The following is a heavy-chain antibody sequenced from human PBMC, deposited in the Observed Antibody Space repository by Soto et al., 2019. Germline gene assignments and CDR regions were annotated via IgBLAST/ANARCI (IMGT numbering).Heavy chain of an antibody. CDR2: ISGSGGST. D-gene: IGHD4-17*01. J-gene: IGHJ2*01. V-gene: IGHV3-23*01. CDR1: GFTFSSYA. Sequence: EVQLLESGGGLVQPGGSLRLSCAASGFTFSSYAMSWVRQAPGKGLEWVSAISGSGGSTYYADSVKGRFTISRDNSKNTLYLKMNSLRAEDTAVYYCAKDKRRYGDYVWYFDLWGRGTLVTVSS. CDR3: AKDKRRYGDYVWYFDL.